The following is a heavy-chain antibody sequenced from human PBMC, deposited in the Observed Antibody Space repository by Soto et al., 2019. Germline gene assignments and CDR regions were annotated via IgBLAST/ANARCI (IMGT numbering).Heavy chain of an antibody. J-gene: IGHJ6*02. CDR3: ARELIDTYYYDSSGYPAYYYYGMDV. Sequence: QVQLVESGGGVVQPGRSLRLSCAASGFTFSSYGMHWVRQAPGKGLEWVAVIWYDGSNKYYADSVKGRFTISRDNSKNTLYLQMNSLRAEDTAVYYCARELIDTYYYDSSGYPAYYYYGMDVWGQGTTVTVSS. V-gene: IGHV3-33*01. CDR2: IWYDGSNK. D-gene: IGHD3-22*01. CDR1: GFTFSSYG.